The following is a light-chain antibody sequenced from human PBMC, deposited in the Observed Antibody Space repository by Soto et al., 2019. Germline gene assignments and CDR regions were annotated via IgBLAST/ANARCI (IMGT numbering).Light chain of an antibody. J-gene: IGKJ1*01. V-gene: IGKV1-8*01. Sequence: AIRMTEYTSSLSASTRDRVTITGGASQGISSYLAWYQQKPGKAPKLLIYAASTLQSGVPSRFSGSGSCTDSTLTISCLPAEESATYYRQPYYRYPGTFGQGTKVDIK. CDR2: AAS. CDR1: QGISSY. CDR3: QPYYRYPGT.